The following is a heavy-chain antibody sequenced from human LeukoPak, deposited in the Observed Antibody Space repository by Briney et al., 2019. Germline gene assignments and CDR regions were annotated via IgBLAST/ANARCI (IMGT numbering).Heavy chain of an antibody. J-gene: IGHJ2*01. V-gene: IGHV4-59*01. D-gene: IGHD2-2*01. CDR1: GASIRSSY. CDR3: ATYRTSFIYWYFDL. CDR2: ISYTGST. Sequence: SETLSLTCTVSGASIRSSYWSWIRQPPGKGLEWIGYISYTGSTNYNPSLKSRVSLSVDTSKNQFSLELSSVTTADTAVYYCATYRTSFIYWYFDLWGRGTLVTVSS.